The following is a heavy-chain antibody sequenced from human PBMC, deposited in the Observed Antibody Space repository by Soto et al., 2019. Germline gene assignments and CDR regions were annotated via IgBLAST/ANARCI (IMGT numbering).Heavy chain of an antibody. CDR2: MNPNSGNT. CDR1: GYTFTSYD. CDR3: ARGPRFSFTMVRGAVDY. D-gene: IGHD3-10*01. J-gene: IGHJ4*02. V-gene: IGHV1-8*01. Sequence: GASVKVSCKASGYTFTSYDINWVRQATGQGLEWMGWMNPNSGNTGYAQKFQGRVTVTRNTSISTAYMELSSLRSEDTAVYYCARGPRFSFTMVRGAVDYWGQGTLVTVSS.